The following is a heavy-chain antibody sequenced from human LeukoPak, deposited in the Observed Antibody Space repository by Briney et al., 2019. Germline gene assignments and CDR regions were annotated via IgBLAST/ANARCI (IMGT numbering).Heavy chain of an antibody. V-gene: IGHV4-59*01. D-gene: IGHD3-9*01. CDR3: ARGWLGAGYLPVCWYFDL. CDR2: IYYSGST. J-gene: IGHJ2*01. CDR1: GGSISSYY. Sequence: SETLSLTRTVSGGSISSYYWSWIRQPPGKGLEWIGYIYYSGSTNYNPSLKSRVTISVDTSKNQFSLKLSSVTAADTAVYYCARGWLGAGYLPVCWYFDLWGRGTLVTVSS.